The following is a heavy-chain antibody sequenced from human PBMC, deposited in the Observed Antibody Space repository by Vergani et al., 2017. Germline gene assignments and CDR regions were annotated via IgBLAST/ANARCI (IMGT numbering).Heavy chain of an antibody. CDR3: ARRGIAAPIDY. CDR1: DSSIMTNPY. V-gene: IGHV4-39*01. D-gene: IGHD6-13*01. CDR2: IYYSGST. Sequence: QVQLQESGPGLVKPSETLTLTCDVSDSSIMTNPYWGWIRQPPGKGLEWIGSIYYSGSTYYNPSLKSRVTISVDTSKNQFSMKLSSVTAADTAVYYCARRGIAAPIDYWGQGTLVTVSS. J-gene: IGHJ4*02.